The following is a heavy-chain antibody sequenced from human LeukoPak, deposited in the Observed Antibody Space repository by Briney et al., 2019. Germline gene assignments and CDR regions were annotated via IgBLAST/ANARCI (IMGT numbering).Heavy chain of an antibody. CDR3: ATLYQLLSRFDY. CDR1: GFTFSSYG. Sequence: GSLRLSCAASGFTFSSYGMSWVRQAPGKGLEWVSAISGSGGSTYYADSVKGRFTISRDNSKNTLYLQMNSLRAEDTAVYYCATLYQLLSRFDYWGQGTLVTVSS. CDR2: ISGSGGST. J-gene: IGHJ4*02. V-gene: IGHV3-23*01. D-gene: IGHD2-2*01.